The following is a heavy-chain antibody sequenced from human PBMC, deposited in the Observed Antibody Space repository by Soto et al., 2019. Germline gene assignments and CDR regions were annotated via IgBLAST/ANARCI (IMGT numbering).Heavy chain of an antibody. CDR1: GFSVSGND. V-gene: IGHV3-53*04. Sequence: GGSLRLSCAASGFSVSGNDMSWVRRAPGKGLEWVSVIYSDGTTYYPDSVKGRFTISRHNSKNTLYLQMNSLRAEDTAVYYCVTGTGTFDYWGQGTLVTVSS. CDR3: VTGTGTFDY. D-gene: IGHD3-10*01. CDR2: IYSDGTT. J-gene: IGHJ4*02.